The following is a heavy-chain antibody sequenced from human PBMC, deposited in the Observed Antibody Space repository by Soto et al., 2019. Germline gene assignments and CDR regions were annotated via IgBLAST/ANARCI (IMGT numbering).Heavy chain of an antibody. CDR3: AREGDAGGDGMDV. J-gene: IGHJ6*02. V-gene: IGHV1-69*02. CDR1: GGTFSSYT. CDR2: IIPILGIA. Sequence: QVQLVQSGAEVKKPGSSVKVSCKASGGTFSSYTISWVRQAPGQGLEWMGRIIPILGIANYAQKFQGRVTITADKSTSTAYMELSSLTSEDTAVYYCAREGDAGGDGMDVWGQGTTVTVSS. D-gene: IGHD3-16*01.